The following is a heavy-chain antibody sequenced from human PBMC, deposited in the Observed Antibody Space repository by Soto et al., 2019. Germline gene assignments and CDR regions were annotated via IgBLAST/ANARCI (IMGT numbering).Heavy chain of an antibody. V-gene: IGHV4-59*01. CDR3: ARDPAP. J-gene: IGHJ5*02. Sequence: SETLSLTCTVSGGSISSYYWSWVRQPPGKGPEWIGFVYHSGTTDYDPSLESRVTISLDTSKNQFSLKLNSVTAADTAVYYCARDPAPWGQGTLVTVSS. CDR1: GGSISSYY. CDR2: VYHSGTT.